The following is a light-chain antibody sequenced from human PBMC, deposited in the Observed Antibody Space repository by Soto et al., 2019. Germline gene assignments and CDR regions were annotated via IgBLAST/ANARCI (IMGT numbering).Light chain of an antibody. CDR2: LNSDGSH. V-gene: IGLV4-69*01. Sequence: QPVLTQSPSASASLGASVKLTCTLSSGHSNYAIAWHQQQPEKGPRLLMKLNSDGSHSKGDGIPDRFSGSSSGAERYLTISPPEAEAEAYCYCQTWGTGIHVFGGGTKLTVL. J-gene: IGLJ2*01. CDR1: SGHSNYA. CDR3: QTWGTGIHV.